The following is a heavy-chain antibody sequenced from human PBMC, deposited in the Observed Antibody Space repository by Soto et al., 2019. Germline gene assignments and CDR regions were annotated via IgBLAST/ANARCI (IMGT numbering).Heavy chain of an antibody. CDR1: GFTFSSYW. Sequence: EVQLVESGGGLVQPGGSLRLSCAASGFTFSSYWMSWVRQAPGKGLEWVANIKQDGSEKYYVDAVTGRFTISRDNAKNSLYLQMNILRAEDTVVYYCARDFARFDFWSVFASGGDWGQGTLVTVSS. CDR3: ARDFARFDFWSVFASGGD. J-gene: IGHJ4*02. V-gene: IGHV3-7*05. CDR2: IKQDGSEK. D-gene: IGHD3-3*01.